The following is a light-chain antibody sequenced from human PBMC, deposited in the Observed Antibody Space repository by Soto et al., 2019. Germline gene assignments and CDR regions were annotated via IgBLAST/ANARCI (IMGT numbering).Light chain of an antibody. Sequence: DIQLTQSPSSLSAPVGDRVTITCRARQSISSYLNWYQQKPGKAPKLLIYAASSMQSGVPSRFSGSGSGTDFILTISSLQPEDFATYYCQQSYSTPMYTFGQGTKLEIK. V-gene: IGKV1-39*01. CDR1: QSISSY. J-gene: IGKJ2*01. CDR3: QQSYSTPMYT. CDR2: AAS.